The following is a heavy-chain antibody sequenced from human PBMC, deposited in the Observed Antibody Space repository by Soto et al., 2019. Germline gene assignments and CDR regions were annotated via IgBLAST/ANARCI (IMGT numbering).Heavy chain of an antibody. D-gene: IGHD6-19*01. V-gene: IGHV1-18*01. CDR1: GYTFTTYG. CDR2: ISAYNGNT. CDR3: ARLTSSELDY. J-gene: IGHJ4*02. Sequence: QVQLVQSGTEVKKPGASVRVSCKPSGYTFTTYGISWVRQAPGQGLEWMGWISAYNGNTNSAQKLQGRVTMTTDTATSTAYMELRSLRSDDTAVYYCARLTSSELDYWGQGTLVTVSS.